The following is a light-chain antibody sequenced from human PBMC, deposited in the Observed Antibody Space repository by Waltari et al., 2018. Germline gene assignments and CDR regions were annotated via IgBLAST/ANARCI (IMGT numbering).Light chain of an antibody. CDR1: QSVSSY. J-gene: IGKJ5*01. V-gene: IGKV3-11*01. CDR2: YAS. Sequence: EIVLTQSPATLSLSPGERATLSCRASQSVSSYLAWYQQKPGQAPRLLIYYASNRATGIPARFMGSGSGTDFTLTISSLEPEDFAVYYCQQRSNWPPTFGQGTRLEI. CDR3: QQRSNWPPT.